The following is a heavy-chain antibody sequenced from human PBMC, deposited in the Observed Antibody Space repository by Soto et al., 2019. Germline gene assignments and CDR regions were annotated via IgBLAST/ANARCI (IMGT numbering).Heavy chain of an antibody. V-gene: IGHV3-23*01. CDR3: AREGGSLAGWFGRKFDS. Sequence: GGSLRLSCTASGFSISTHGMSWVRQARGKGLEWVSSISSGATTTFYAASVEGPFTISRDKSKNTLYLQMNSLRADDTAVYYCAREGGSLAGWFGRKFDSWGQGTQVTVSS. CDR1: GFSISTHG. J-gene: IGHJ4*02. CDR2: ISSGATTT. D-gene: IGHD6-19*01.